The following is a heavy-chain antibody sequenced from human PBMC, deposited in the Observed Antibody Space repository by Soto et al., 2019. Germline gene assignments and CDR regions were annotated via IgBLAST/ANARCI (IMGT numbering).Heavy chain of an antibody. CDR2: IYHSGST. Sequence: SETLSLTCAVSGGSISSSNWWSWVRQPPGKGLEWIGEIYHSGSTNYNPSLKSRVTISVDKSKNQFSLKLSSVTAADTAVYYCARLPIAARLSWFDPWGQGTLVTVSS. CDR1: GGSISSSNW. D-gene: IGHD6-6*01. V-gene: IGHV4-4*02. CDR3: ARLPIAARLSWFDP. J-gene: IGHJ5*02.